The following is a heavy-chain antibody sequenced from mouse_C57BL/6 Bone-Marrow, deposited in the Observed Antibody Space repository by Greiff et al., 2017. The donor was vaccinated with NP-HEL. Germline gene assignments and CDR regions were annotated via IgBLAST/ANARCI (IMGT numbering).Heavy chain of an antibody. CDR2: IYPGGGYT. CDR3: ARQGYGNYVGYFDV. V-gene: IGHV1-63*01. Sequence: QVQLKESGAELVRPGTSVKMSCKASGYTFTNYWIGWAKQRPGHGLEWIGDIYPGGGYTNYNEKFKGKATLTADKSSSTAYMQFSSLTSEDSAIYYCARQGYGNYVGYFDVWGTGTTVTVSS. CDR1: GYTFTNYW. D-gene: IGHD2-1*01. J-gene: IGHJ1*03.